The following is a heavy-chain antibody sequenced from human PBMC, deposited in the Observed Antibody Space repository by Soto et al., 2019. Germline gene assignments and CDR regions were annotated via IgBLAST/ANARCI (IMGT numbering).Heavy chain of an antibody. CDR1: GYTFTSYG. V-gene: IGHV1-18*01. D-gene: IGHD2-15*01. J-gene: IGHJ3*02. CDR2: ISAYNGNT. Sequence: ASVKVSCKASGYTFTSYGISWVRQAPGQGLEWMGWISAYNGNTNYAQKLQGRVTMTTDTSTSTAYMELRSLRSDDTAVYYCARDSSVVVNPVRGAFDIWGQGTMVTVSS. CDR3: ARDSSVVVNPVRGAFDI.